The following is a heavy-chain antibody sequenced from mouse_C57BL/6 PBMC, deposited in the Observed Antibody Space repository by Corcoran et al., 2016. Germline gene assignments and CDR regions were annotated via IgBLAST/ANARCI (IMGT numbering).Heavy chain of an antibody. CDR2: INPYNGGT. V-gene: IGHV1-19*01. CDR3: AKRVYYAIDY. J-gene: IGHJ4*01. CDR1: GYTFTDYY. Sequence: EVQLQQSGPVLVTPGPSVKMSCKASGYTFTDYYMNWVKQSHGKSLEWIGVINPYNGGTSYNQKFKGKATLTVDKSSSTAYMEINSLTSEDSAVYYCAKRVYYAIDYWGQGTSVTVSS.